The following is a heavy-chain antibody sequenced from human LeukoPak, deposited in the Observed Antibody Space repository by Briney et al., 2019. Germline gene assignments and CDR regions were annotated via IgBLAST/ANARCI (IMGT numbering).Heavy chain of an antibody. J-gene: IGHJ5*02. V-gene: IGHV3-23*01. CDR2: VSDRGGRT. Sequence: GGTLRLSCAASGFSFSSYAMSWVRPAPGQGLEWVSEVSDRGGRTYSAGAVKGRFTIARDNSKNTLYLQMNSQRAEDTAVYYCAKDLMHYDSSGYADHWGQGILVTVSS. D-gene: IGHD3-22*01. CDR3: AKDLMHYDSSGYADH. CDR1: GFSFSSYA.